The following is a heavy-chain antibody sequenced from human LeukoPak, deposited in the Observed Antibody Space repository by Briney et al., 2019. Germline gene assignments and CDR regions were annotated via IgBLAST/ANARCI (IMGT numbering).Heavy chain of an antibody. J-gene: IGHJ5*02. CDR3: ARDRERYSGSLNWFDP. CDR2: IYYSGST. D-gene: IGHD1-26*01. CDR1: GGSISSGGYY. Sequence: PSETLSLTCTVSGGSISSGGYYWSWIRQPPGKGLEWIGYIYYSGSTNYNPSLKSRVTISVDTSKNQFSLKLSSVTAADTAVYYCARDRERYSGSLNWFDPWGQGTLVTVSS. V-gene: IGHV4-61*08.